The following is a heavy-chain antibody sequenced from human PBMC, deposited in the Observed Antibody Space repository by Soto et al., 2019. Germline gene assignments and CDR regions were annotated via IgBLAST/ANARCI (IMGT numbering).Heavy chain of an antibody. J-gene: IGHJ6*02. CDR1: GFTFSSYA. D-gene: IGHD3-3*01. CDR3: AKRNIYDFWSGYMPEYYYYYGMDV. CDR2: ISGSGGST. V-gene: IGHV3-23*01. Sequence: GGSLRLSCAASGFTFSSYAMSWVRQAPGKGLEWVSAISGSGGSTYYADSVKGRFTISRDNSKNTLYLQMNSLRAEDTAVYYCAKRNIYDFWSGYMPEYYYYYGMDVWGQGTTVTVSS.